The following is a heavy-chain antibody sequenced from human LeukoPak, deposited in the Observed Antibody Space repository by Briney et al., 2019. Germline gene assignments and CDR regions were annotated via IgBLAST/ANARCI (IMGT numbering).Heavy chain of an antibody. CDR3: ARDGVYYDSSGYYYGGYFQH. D-gene: IGHD3-22*01. V-gene: IGHV4-4*02. Sequence: PSGTLSLTCAVSGGSISSSNWWSWVRQPPGKGLEWIGEIYHSGSSNYNPALKSGFTLSVDESKNQSSLKLSSVTAADTAVYYCARDGVYYDSSGYYYGGYFQHWGQGTLVTVSS. CDR1: GGSISSSNW. CDR2: IYHSGSS. J-gene: IGHJ1*01.